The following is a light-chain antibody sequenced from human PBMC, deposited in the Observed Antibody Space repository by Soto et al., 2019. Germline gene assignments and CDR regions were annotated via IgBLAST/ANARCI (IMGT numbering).Light chain of an antibody. Sequence: QSVLTQPPSVSGAPGQRVTISCTGSSSNIGAGYDVHWYQQLPGTAPKLLIYGNSNRPSGVPDRFSGSKSGTSASLAITGLQAEDEADYYCQSYDCSLSGYVFGTGTKGTVL. V-gene: IGLV1-40*01. J-gene: IGLJ1*01. CDR1: SSNIGAGYD. CDR3: QSYDCSLSGYV. CDR2: GNS.